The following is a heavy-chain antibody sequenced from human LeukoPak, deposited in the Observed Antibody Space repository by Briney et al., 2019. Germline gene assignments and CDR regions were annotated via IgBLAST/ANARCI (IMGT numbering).Heavy chain of an antibody. J-gene: IGHJ4*02. V-gene: IGHV1-2*02. CDR3: ARLVGATEYYFDY. CDR1: GYTFTGYY. CDR2: INPNSGGT. D-gene: IGHD1-26*01. Sequence: ASVKVSCKASGYTFTGYYMHWVRQAPGQGLEWMGWINPNSGGTNYAQKFQGRVTMTRDTSISTAYMELSRLRSDGTAVYYCARLVGATEYYFDYWGQGTLVTVSS.